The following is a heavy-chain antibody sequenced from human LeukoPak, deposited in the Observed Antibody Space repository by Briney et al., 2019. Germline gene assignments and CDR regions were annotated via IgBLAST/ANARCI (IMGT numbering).Heavy chain of an antibody. J-gene: IGHJ4*02. CDR3: AKEAQGCSITSCYFDS. D-gene: IGHD2-2*01. V-gene: IGHV3-23*01. CDR2: ISGSGGNT. CDR1: GFTFSNYA. Sequence: PGGSLRLSCAASGFTFSNYAMSWVRQAPGKGLEWVSGISGSGGNTYYADSVKGRFTISRDNSKNTVFLQMNSLRAEVTAVYYCAKEAQGCSITSCYFDSWGQGTLVTVSS.